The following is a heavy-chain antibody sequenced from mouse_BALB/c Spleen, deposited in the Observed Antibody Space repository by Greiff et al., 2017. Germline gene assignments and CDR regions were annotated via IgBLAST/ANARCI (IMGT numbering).Heavy chain of an antibody. J-gene: IGHJ3*01. Sequence: VQLQQSGAELVKPGASVKLSCTASGFNIKDTYMHWVKQRPEQGLEWIGRIDPANGNTKYDTKFQGKATITADTSSNTAYLQLSSLTSEDTAVYYCARSYSQAWFAYWGQGTLVTVSA. CDR3: ARSYSQAWFAY. V-gene: IGHV14-3*02. D-gene: IGHD1-1*01. CDR2: IDPANGNT. CDR1: GFNIKDTY.